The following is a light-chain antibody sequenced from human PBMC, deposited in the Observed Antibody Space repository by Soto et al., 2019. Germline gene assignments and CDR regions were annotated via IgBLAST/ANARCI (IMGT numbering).Light chain of an antibody. CDR2: GAS. CDR3: KHYGSSRT. V-gene: IGKV3-20*01. J-gene: IGKJ1*01. Sequence: EIVLTQSPGTLCLSPGERATLSCRSSQSVSSSYLAWYQQKPGQAPRLVIYGASSRATGVPDRFSGSGSGTDFTLTISRMEPEEFAVDYCKHYGSSRTVGKGHKVDIK. CDR1: QSVSSSY.